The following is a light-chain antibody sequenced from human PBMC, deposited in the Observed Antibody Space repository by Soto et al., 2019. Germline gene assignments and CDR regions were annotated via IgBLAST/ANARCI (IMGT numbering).Light chain of an antibody. CDR2: AAS. J-gene: IGKJ4*01. V-gene: IGKV1-9*01. CDR1: QGISSY. Sequence: IQLTQSPSSLSASVGDRVTITCRASQGISSYLAWYQQKPGKAPKLLIYAASTLQSGVPSRFSGIGSGTDFTLTISSLQPEDFATYYCQQLNSHLNTFGGGTKVEIK. CDR3: QQLNSHLNT.